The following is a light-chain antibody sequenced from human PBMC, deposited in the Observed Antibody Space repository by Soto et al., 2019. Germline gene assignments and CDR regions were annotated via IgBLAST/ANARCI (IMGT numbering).Light chain of an antibody. Sequence: DIQMTQSPSTLSASVGDRVTITCLASQSISTWLAWYQQKPGKAHKLMIYAASSLQSGVPSRFSGSGSGTDFTLTISSLQPEDFATYYCQHADSFPLITFGQGTRLEIK. CDR2: AAS. CDR3: QHADSFPLIT. J-gene: IGKJ5*01. CDR1: QSISTW. V-gene: IGKV1-12*01.